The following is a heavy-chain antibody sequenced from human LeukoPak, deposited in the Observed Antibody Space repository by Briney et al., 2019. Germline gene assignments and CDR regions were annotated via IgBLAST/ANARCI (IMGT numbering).Heavy chain of an antibody. J-gene: IGHJ4*02. V-gene: IGHV4-39*02. CDR1: GGSISSSSYY. CDR2: IYYSGST. CDR3: AREYVDYTLNLDY. Sequence: PSETLSLTCTVSGGSISSSSYYWGWIRQPPGKGLEWIGSIYYSGSTYYNPSLKSRVTISVDTSKNQFSLKLSSVTAADTAVYYCAREYVDYTLNLDYWGQGTLVTVSS. D-gene: IGHD4-17*01.